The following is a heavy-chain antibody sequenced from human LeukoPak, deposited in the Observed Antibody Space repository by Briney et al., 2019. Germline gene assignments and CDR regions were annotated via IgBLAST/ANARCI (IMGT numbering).Heavy chain of an antibody. CDR1: GFTFSGSA. Sequence: GGSLRLSCAASGFTFSGSAMHWVRQASGKGLEWVGRIRSKANSYATAYAASVKGRFTISRDDSKNTAYLQMNSLKTEDTAVCYCTRRSYSSSSGNFDYWGQGTLVTVSS. CDR3: TRRSYSSSSGNFDY. CDR2: IRSKANSYAT. J-gene: IGHJ4*02. V-gene: IGHV3-73*01. D-gene: IGHD6-6*01.